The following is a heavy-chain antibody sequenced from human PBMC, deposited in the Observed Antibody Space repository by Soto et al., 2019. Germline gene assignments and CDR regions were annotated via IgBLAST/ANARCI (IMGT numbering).Heavy chain of an antibody. V-gene: IGHV3-66*01. D-gene: IGHD5-18*01. CDR1: GFTVSSNS. Sequence: EVQLVESGGGLVQPGGSLRLSCAASGFTVSSNSMTWVRQAPGKGLEWVSFLYPGGSTYYSDSVKGRFTISRDNSKNTLYLQMSSLRAEDTAVYYCARDWSYGAFGYWGHGTLVTVSS. CDR3: ARDWSYGAFGY. CDR2: LYPGGST. J-gene: IGHJ4*01.